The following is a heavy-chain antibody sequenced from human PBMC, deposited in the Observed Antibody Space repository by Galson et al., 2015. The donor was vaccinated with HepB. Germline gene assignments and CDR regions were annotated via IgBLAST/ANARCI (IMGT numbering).Heavy chain of an antibody. D-gene: IGHD6-19*01. J-gene: IGHJ4*02. CDR2: IRAGNGDT. V-gene: IGHV1-3*01. Sequence: SGYTFTNYAMHWVRQAPGQRFEWVGWIRAGNGDTDYSQKFQGRVTITRDTSASTAYMELSSLRSQDTAVYYCATSWSGWYDYWGQGTLVTVSS. CDR3: ATSWSGWYDY. CDR1: GYTFTNYA.